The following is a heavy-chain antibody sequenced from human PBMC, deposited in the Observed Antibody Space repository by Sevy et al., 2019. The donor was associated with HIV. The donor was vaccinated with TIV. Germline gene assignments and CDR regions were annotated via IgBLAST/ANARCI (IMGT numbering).Heavy chain of an antibody. D-gene: IGHD1-26*01. CDR3: ARDTGELLAGDAFDI. V-gene: IGHV3-74*01. CDR1: GLTFSSYW. Sequence: GGSLRLSCAASGLTFSSYWMHWVRQAPGKGLVWVSRINNPGSSTNYADSVKGRFTISRDNAKNTLYLQMNSLRAEDTAMYYCARDTGELLAGDAFDIWGQGTMVTVSS. CDR2: INNPGSST. J-gene: IGHJ3*02.